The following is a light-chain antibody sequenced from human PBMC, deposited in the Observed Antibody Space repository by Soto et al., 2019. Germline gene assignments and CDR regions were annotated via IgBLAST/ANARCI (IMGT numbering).Light chain of an antibody. J-gene: IGLJ2*01. CDR2: YDS. CDR1: NIGSKR. V-gene: IGLV3-21*04. Sequence: SYELTQPPSVSVAPGKTARITCGGNNIGSKRVHWYQQKPGQAPVLVIYYDSDRPSGIPERFSGSNSGNTATLTISRVEAGDEADYYCQVWDSSSDHPFVVFGGGTKLTVL. CDR3: QVWDSSSDHPFVV.